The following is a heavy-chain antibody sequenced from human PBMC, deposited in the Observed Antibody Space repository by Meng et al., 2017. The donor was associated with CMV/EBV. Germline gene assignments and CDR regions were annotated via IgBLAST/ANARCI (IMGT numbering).Heavy chain of an antibody. CDR3: AKDGYSGYDYDY. Sequence: GESLKISCAASGFTFSSYGMHWVRQAPGKGLEWVAFIRYDGSNKYYADSVKGRFTISRDNPKNTLYLQMNSLRAEDTAVYYCAKDGYSGYDYDYWGQGTLVTVSS. CDR2: IRYDGSNK. D-gene: IGHD5-12*01. CDR1: GFTFSSYG. V-gene: IGHV3-30*02. J-gene: IGHJ4*02.